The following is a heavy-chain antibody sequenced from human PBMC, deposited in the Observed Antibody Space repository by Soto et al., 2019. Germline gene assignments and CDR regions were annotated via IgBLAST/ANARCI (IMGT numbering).Heavy chain of an antibody. CDR3: VSQRTTVPTQAYFDY. D-gene: IGHD4-17*01. J-gene: IGHJ4*02. Sequence: SETLSLTCTVSGGSVPNSSYYWGWIRQSPGKGLEWIGSVYYRGRSYSKSSVKSRVTISVDTSKNRFSLSLNSVTASDTAVYFCVSQRTTVPTQAYFDYWGPGALVTVS. CDR1: GGSVPNSSYY. CDR2: VYYRGRS. V-gene: IGHV4-39*01.